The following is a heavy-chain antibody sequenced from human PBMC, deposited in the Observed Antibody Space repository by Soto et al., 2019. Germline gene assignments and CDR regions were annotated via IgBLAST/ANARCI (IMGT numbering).Heavy chain of an antibody. J-gene: IGHJ5*01. V-gene: IGHV3-30*03. D-gene: IGHD3-22*01. CDR2: VSNDGNRK. CDR3: ARWVGGSMYDNSGKYDS. Sequence: QVQLVESGGGVVQPGRSLRLTCAASGFTFSDSGMHWVRQAPGKGLEWVALVSNDGNRKYYADSVTGRFTISRDNSENTLYLQMNCLRAEDTAVYYCARWVGGSMYDNSGKYDSCGQGTLVTVSS. CDR1: GFTFSDSG.